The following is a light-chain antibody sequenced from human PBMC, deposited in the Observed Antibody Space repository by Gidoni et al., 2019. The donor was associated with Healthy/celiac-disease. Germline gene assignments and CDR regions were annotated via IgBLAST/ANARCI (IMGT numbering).Light chain of an antibody. CDR1: SSDVGGYNY. Sequence: QSALTQPPSASVSPGPSVTISCTGTSSDVGGYNYVSWYQQHPGKAPKLMIYEVSKRPSGVPDRFSGPKSGNMASLTVSGLQAEDEADYYCSSYAGSNNVVFGGGTKLTVL. J-gene: IGLJ2*01. CDR3: SSYAGSNNVV. V-gene: IGLV2-8*01. CDR2: EVS.